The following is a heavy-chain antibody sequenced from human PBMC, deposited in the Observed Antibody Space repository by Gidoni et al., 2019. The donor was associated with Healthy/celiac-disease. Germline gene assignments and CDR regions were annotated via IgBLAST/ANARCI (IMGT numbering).Heavy chain of an antibody. CDR3: ARDKGRYCSSTSCYGGAFLGLFDY. CDR1: GFTFSSYS. CDR2: ISSSSSTI. V-gene: IGHV3-48*02. Sequence: EVQLVESGGGLVQPGGSLRLSCAASGFTFSSYSMTWVRQAPGKGLEWVSYISSSSSTIYYADSVKGRFTISRDNAKNSLYLQMNSLRDEDTAVYYCARDKGRYCSSTSCYGGAFLGLFDYWGQGTLVTVSS. D-gene: IGHD2-2*01. J-gene: IGHJ4*02.